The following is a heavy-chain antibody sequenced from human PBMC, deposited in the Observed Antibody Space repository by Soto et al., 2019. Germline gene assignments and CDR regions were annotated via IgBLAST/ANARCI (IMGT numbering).Heavy chain of an antibody. CDR3: AHSHSLYCSSTSCYDN. CDR2: IYWDDDK. CDR1: GFSLSTSGVG. Sequence: GSGPTLVNPTQTLTLTCTFSGFSLSTSGVGVGWIRQPPGKALEWLALIYWDDDKRYSPSLKSRLTITKDTSKNQVVLTMTNMDPVDTATYYCAHSHSLYCSSTSCYDNWGQGTLVTSPQ. J-gene: IGHJ4*02. D-gene: IGHD2-2*01. V-gene: IGHV2-5*02.